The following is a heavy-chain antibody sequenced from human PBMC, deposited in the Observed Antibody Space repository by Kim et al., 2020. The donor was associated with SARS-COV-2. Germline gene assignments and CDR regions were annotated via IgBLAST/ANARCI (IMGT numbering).Heavy chain of an antibody. D-gene: IGHD3-10*01. V-gene: IGHV1-18*04. CDR1: GYTFTSYG. Sequence: ASVKVSCKASGYTFTSYGISWVRQAPGQGLEWMGWISAYNGNTNYAQKLQGRVTMTTDTSTSTAYMELRSLRSDDTAVYYCARVEETVGLWFGERPLRDWFDPWGQGTLVTVSS. CDR3: ARVEETVGLWFGERPLRDWFDP. CDR2: ISAYNGNT. J-gene: IGHJ5*02.